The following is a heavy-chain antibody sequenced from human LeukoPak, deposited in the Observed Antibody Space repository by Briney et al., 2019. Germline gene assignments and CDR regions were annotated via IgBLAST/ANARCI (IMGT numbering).Heavy chain of an antibody. CDR1: GFTFSSYA. Sequence: GGSLRLSCAASGFTFSSYAMTWVRQAPGKGLEWVSAISGSGGTTYYADSVKGRFTISRDNSKNTLYLQMNSLRAEGTAVYYCAKGLINDWSALEYWGQGTLVTVSS. CDR2: ISGSGGTT. CDR3: AKGLINDWSALEY. J-gene: IGHJ4*02. V-gene: IGHV3-23*01. D-gene: IGHD3-9*01.